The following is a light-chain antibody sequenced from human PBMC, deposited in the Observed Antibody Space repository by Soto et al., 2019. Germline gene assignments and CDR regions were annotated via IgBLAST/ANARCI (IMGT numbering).Light chain of an antibody. CDR2: AAS. CDR1: QGIRIY. J-gene: IGKJ1*01. CDR3: QQYNDWPRT. V-gene: IGKV1-27*01. Sequence: EIQMTQSPSSLSASVGDRVTITCRASQGIRIYLAWYQQKPGKGPKLLIYAASTLQSGVPSRFSGSGSGTDFTLTISSLLSEDFAVYYCQQYNDWPRTFGQGTKVDIK.